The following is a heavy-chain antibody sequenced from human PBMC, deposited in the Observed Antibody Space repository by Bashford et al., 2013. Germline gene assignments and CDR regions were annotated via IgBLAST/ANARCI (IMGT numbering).Heavy chain of an antibody. J-gene: IGHJ3*02. CDR3: ARRRRTGTYSNFPDGFET. D-gene: IGHD4-11*01. V-gene: IGHV3-15*01. Sequence: VRQAPGKGLEWVGRIKSFGSGGTRHYAAPLQGRFTISRDDSKSTVYLQMNSLKTEDTAVYFCARRRRTGTYSNFPDGFETWGQGTVVTVSS. CDR2: IKSFGSGGTR.